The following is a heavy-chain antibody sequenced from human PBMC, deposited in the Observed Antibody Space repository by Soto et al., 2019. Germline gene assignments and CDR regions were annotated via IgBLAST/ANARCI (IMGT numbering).Heavy chain of an antibody. Sequence: QVQLQESGPGLVKPSQTLSLTCTVSGGSISSGGYYWSWIRQHPGKGLEWIGYIYYSGSTYYNPSLKSRVTISVDTSKNQFSLKLSSVTAADTAVYYCARASGWYQPLGHPYLDYWGQGTLVTVSS. CDR3: ARASGWYQPLGHPYLDY. J-gene: IGHJ4*02. CDR1: GGSISSGGYY. D-gene: IGHD6-19*01. CDR2: IYYSGST. V-gene: IGHV4-31*03.